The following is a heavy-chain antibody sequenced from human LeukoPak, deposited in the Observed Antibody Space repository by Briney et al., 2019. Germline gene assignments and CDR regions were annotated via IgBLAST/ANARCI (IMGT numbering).Heavy chain of an antibody. J-gene: IGHJ4*02. CDR3: ARGPYWYYFDY. D-gene: IGHD2-15*01. Sequence: SETLSLTCAVYGGSFSGYYWSWIRQPPGKGLEWIGEINHSGSTNYNPSLKSRVTISVDTSKNQFSLKLSSVTAADTAVYYCARGPYWYYFDYWGQGTLVTVSS. CDR1: GGSFSGYY. V-gene: IGHV4-34*01. CDR2: INHSGST.